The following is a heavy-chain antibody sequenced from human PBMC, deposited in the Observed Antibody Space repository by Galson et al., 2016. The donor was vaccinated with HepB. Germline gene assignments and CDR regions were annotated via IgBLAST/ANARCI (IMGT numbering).Heavy chain of an antibody. J-gene: IGHJ4*02. V-gene: IGHV3-53*01. CDR3: ARGHDYGDYLAT. CDR2: IYGAGSA. CDR1: GFTVSSRY. Sequence: SLRLSCAASGFTVSSRYMSWVRQAPGKGLEWVSAIYGAGSAYYADSVKGRFTISRDEFENTLYLQMNSLRADDTALYYCARGHDYGDYLATWGQGSLVIVSS. D-gene: IGHD4-17*01.